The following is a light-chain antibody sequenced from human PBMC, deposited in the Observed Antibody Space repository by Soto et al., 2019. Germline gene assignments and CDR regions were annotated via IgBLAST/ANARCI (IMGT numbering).Light chain of an antibody. CDR2: EVS. Sequence: QSVLTQPASVSRSPGQSITISCTGTSSDVGSHNLVSWYQQHPGQAPKLMIYEVSKRPLGVSTRFSASKSGNTASLTISGLQAEDEADYYCCSYGGSRAVFGGGTQLTVL. V-gene: IGLV2-23*02. CDR1: SSDVGSHNL. J-gene: IGLJ7*01. CDR3: CSYGGSRAV.